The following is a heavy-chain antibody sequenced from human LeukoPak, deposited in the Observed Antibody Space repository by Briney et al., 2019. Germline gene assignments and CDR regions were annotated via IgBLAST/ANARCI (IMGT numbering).Heavy chain of an antibody. D-gene: IGHD1-26*01. CDR1: GGTLSSYA. V-gene: IGHV1-69*05. Sequence: SVKVSCKASGGTLSSYAISWVRQAPGQGLEWMGRIIPIFGTANYAQKFQGRVTITTDESTSTAYMELSSLRSEDTAVYYCARLSWEPLHAFDIWGQGTMVTVSS. J-gene: IGHJ3*02. CDR2: IIPIFGTA. CDR3: ARLSWEPLHAFDI.